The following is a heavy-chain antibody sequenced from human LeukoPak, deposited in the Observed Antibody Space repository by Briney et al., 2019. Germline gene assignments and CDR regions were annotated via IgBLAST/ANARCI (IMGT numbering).Heavy chain of an antibody. CDR1: GGSISSSSYY. J-gene: IGHJ4*02. D-gene: IGHD3-10*01. CDR3: ITMVRGVTYTFDH. CDR2: IYYSGST. Sequence: SETLSLTCTVSGGSISSSSYYWGWIRQPPGKGLEWIGSIYYSGSTYYNPSLKSRVTISVDTSKNQFSLKLSSVTAADMAVYYCITMVRGVTYTFDHWGQGTLVTVSS. V-gene: IGHV4-39*01.